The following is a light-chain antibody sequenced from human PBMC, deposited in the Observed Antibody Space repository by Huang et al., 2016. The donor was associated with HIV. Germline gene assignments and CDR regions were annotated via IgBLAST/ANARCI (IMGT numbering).Light chain of an antibody. Sequence: EIVLTQSPATLSLSPGERATLSCRASQSVSSYLAWYQQKPGQAPRLLIYDASNRATGIPARFSGSGSGTDFTLTISSLEPEEFAVYYCQQRSNWPPWTFGQGTKVKIK. CDR2: DAS. V-gene: IGKV3-11*01. J-gene: IGKJ1*01. CDR3: QQRSNWPPWT. CDR1: QSVSSY.